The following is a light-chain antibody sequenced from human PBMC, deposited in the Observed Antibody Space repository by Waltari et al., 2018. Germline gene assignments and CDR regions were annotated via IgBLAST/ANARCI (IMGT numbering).Light chain of an antibody. CDR1: SSDVGGYDS. CDR2: DVT. Sequence: QSALTQPASVSGSPGQSIAISCTGSSSDVGGYDSASWYPENPGKAPKVFIYDVTKRPSGVSNRFSGSKSGNTASLTISGLQAEDEAAYYCSSYTSRHSMLFGGGTKVTVL. J-gene: IGLJ2*01. V-gene: IGLV2-14*01. CDR3: SSYTSRHSML.